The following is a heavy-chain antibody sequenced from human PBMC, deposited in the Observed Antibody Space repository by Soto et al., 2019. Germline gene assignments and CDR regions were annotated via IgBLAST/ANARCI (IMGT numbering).Heavy chain of an antibody. CDR2: ISAYNGNT. D-gene: IGHD3-22*01. Sequence: NVSCKASGGTFSTYAVSWVRQAPGQGLEWMGWISAYNGNTNYAQKLQGRVTMTTDTSTSTAYMELRSLRSDDTAVYYCARGYYYDSSGYYYWGQGTLVTVSS. J-gene: IGHJ4*02. V-gene: IGHV1-18*01. CDR3: ARGYYYDSSGYYY. CDR1: GGTFSTYA.